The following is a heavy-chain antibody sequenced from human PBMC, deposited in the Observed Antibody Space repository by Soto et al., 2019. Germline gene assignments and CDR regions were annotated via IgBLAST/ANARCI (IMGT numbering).Heavy chain of an antibody. CDR3: ARDRDDYGSGNYYNRIDF. V-gene: IGHV1-69*01. Sequence: QVQLVQSGAEVKKPGSSVKVSCKASGGIFSTYAISWLRQAPGQGLEWMGGIIPIFGTPNYAQRFQGRVTITADESTRTAYMELSRLRSEDTAVYYCARDRDDYGSGNYYNRIDFWGQGPLVTVS. J-gene: IGHJ4*02. D-gene: IGHD3-10*01. CDR2: IIPIFGTP. CDR1: GGIFSTYA.